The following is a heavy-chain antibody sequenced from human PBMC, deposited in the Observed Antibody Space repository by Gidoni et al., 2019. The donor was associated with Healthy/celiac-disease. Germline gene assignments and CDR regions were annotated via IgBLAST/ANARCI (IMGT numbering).Heavy chain of an antibody. CDR2: IIPIFGTA. CDR1: GGTFSSYA. CDR3: AREGGDIVVVPAAADAFDI. D-gene: IGHD2-2*01. V-gene: IGHV1-69*01. Sequence: QVQLVQSGAEVKKPGSSVKVSCKASGGTFSSYAISWVRQAPGQGLEWMGGIIPIFGTANYAQKFQGRVTITADESTSTAYMELSSLRSEDTAVYYCAREGGDIVVVPAAADAFDIWGQGTMVTVSS. J-gene: IGHJ3*02.